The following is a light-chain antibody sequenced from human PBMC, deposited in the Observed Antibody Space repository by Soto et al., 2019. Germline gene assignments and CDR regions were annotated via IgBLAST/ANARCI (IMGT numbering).Light chain of an antibody. CDR1: QSVGSTY. CDR3: QQYGDSPWT. CDR2: GAS. J-gene: IGKJ1*01. V-gene: IGKV3-20*01. Sequence: EVVLTQSPVTLSLSPGERATLSCRARQSVGSTYLAWYQQKPGQAPRLLIYGASSRATGIPDRFSGSGSGTDFTLTISRLEPEDFAVYYCQQYGDSPWTFGQGTKVDI.